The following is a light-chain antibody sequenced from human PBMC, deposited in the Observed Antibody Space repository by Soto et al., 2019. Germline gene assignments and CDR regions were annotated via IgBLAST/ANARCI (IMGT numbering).Light chain of an antibody. CDR1: SSNIGAGYD. J-gene: IGLJ3*02. CDR3: QSYDSSLRGRV. V-gene: IGLV1-40*01. Sequence: QSVLTQPPSVSGAPGQRVTISCTGSSSNIGAGYDVHWYQQLPGTAPKLLIYGNSNRLSGVPDRFSGSKSGTSASLAITGLQAEDEADYYCQSYDSSLRGRVFGGGTKLTVL. CDR2: GNS.